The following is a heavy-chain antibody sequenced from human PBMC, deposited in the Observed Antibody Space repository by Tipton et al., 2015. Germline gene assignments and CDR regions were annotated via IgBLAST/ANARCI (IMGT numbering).Heavy chain of an antibody. V-gene: IGHV3-33*06. D-gene: IGHD3-22*01. J-gene: IGHJ6*02. Sequence: RSLRLSCTVSGGSISSYYWNWIRQSPGKGLEWVAVIWFDGSNKYYVDSVKGRFTISRDNSKNMVNLQMNSLRAEDTAVYYCAKWDPMNGLMDVWGQGTTVTVSS. CDR1: GGSISSYY. CDR2: IWFDGSNK. CDR3: AKWDPMNGLMDV.